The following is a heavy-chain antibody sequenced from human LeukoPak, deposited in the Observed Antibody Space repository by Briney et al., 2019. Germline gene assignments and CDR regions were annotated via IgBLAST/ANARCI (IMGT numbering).Heavy chain of an antibody. CDR2: ISTNNGNT. V-gene: IGHV1-18*01. CDR3: ARGVTTSFDY. CDR1: GYTFTSYG. J-gene: IGHJ4*02. Sequence: GASVKVSCKTFGYTFTSYGISWVRQAPGQGLEWMGWISTNNGNTNYVQNLQGRVTMTTDTSTSTAYMELRSLKSDDTAVYYCARGVTTSFDYWGQGALVTVSS. D-gene: IGHD4-17*01.